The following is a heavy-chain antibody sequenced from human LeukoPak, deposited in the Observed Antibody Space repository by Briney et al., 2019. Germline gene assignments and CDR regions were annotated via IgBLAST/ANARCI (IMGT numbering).Heavy chain of an antibody. CDR3: ASRRRYYYGSGSSVFDY. J-gene: IGHJ4*02. D-gene: IGHD3-10*01. CDR1: IDSFTNYY. Sequence: SETLSLTCAVYIDSFTNYYWNWIRQTPGKGLEWIGEVNDSGGTNINPSLRSRVILSVDTSKNQFSLKLISVTAADTAVYYCASRRRYYYGSGSSVFDYWGQGTLVTVSS. V-gene: IGHV4-34*01. CDR2: VNDSGGT.